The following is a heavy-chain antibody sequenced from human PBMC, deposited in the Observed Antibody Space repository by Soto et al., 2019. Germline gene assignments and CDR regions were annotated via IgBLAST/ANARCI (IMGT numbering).Heavy chain of an antibody. CDR3: AKDALSGSFSYFDY. Sequence: EMQLLESGGGWVQPGGSLRLSCAAAGFTFSSYAMTWVRQVPGKGLEWVSAISGSGGRTYFADSVKGRFTISRDNSKNTVYLQMNSLRAEDTAVYYCAKDALSGSFSYFDYWGQGTLVTVSS. CDR1: GFTFSSYA. D-gene: IGHD1-26*01. J-gene: IGHJ4*02. V-gene: IGHV3-23*01. CDR2: ISGSGGRT.